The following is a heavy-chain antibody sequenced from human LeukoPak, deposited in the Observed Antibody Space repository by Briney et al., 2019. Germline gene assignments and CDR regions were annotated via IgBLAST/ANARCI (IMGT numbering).Heavy chain of an antibody. CDR1: GGTFSSYA. CDR2: IIPIFGTA. V-gene: IGHV1-69*13. Sequence: ASVKVSCKASGGTFSSYAISWVRQAPGQGLEWMGGIIPIFGTANYAQKFQGRVTITADESTSTAYMELSSLRSEDTAVYYCARDNTDFWSGYYMRIWGQGTMVTVSS. CDR3: ARDNTDFWSGYYMRI. J-gene: IGHJ3*02. D-gene: IGHD3-3*01.